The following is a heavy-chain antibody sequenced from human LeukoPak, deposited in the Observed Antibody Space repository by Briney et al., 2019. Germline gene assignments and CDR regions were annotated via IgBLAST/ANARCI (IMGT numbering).Heavy chain of an antibody. Sequence: GGSLRLSCAASGFTFNIFGMHWVRQAPGKGLEWVAVISYDGSNKYYADSVKGRFTISRDNSKNTLYLQMNSLRAEDTAVYYCAKRMGPSIAAADLDYWGQGTLVTVSS. J-gene: IGHJ4*02. CDR2: ISYDGSNK. D-gene: IGHD6-13*01. CDR1: GFTFNIFG. V-gene: IGHV3-30*18. CDR3: AKRMGPSIAAADLDY.